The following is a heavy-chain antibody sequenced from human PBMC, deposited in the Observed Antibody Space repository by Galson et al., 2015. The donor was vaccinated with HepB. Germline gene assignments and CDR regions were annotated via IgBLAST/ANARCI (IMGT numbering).Heavy chain of an antibody. D-gene: IGHD3-16*02. J-gene: IGHJ4*02. CDR2: ISGSGGST. CDR3: AKDFGEYDYVWGSYRYSGVDYFDY. V-gene: IGHV3-23*01. Sequence: SLRLSCAASGFTFSSYAMSWVRQAPGKGLEWVSAISGSGGSTYYADSVKGRFTISRDNSKNTLYLQMSSLRAEDTVVYYCAKDFGEYDYVWGSYRYSGVDYFDYWGQGTLVTVSS. CDR1: GFTFSSYA.